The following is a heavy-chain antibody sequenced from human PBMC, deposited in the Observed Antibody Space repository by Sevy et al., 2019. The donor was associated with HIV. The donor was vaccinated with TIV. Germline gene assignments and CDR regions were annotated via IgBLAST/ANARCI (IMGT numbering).Heavy chain of an antibody. Sequence: GGSLRLSCVVSGYPFSSYAISWVRQAPGKGLEWVSTINGRGGSTYYADSVKGRFTISRANPKNTLFLQMINLRVDDTAIYYCARPSPRIAAAASAFYDNWGQGTLVTVSS. CDR1: GYPFSSYA. J-gene: IGHJ4*02. V-gene: IGHV3-23*01. D-gene: IGHD6-13*01. CDR2: INGRGGST. CDR3: ARPSPRIAAAASAFYDN.